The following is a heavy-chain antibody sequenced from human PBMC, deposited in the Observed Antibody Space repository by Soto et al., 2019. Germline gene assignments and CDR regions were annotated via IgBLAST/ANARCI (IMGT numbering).Heavy chain of an antibody. D-gene: IGHD2-15*01. CDR3: VRDWSSNATSVNAY. J-gene: IGHJ4*02. Sequence: QVKLVESGGGVVQPGKSLRLSCAASGFNFLSYGMHWVRQAPGKGLEWVASVWFDGSNENYADSVKARFTISRDNSKNTIYLQMDSLRAEDTAVYYCVRDWSSNATSVNAYWGQGTLVTVSS. CDR2: VWFDGSNE. CDR1: GFNFLSYG. V-gene: IGHV3-33*01.